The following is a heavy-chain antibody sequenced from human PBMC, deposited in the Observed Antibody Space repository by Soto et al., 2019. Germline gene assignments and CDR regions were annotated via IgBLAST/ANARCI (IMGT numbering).Heavy chain of an antibody. Sequence: GGSLRLSCAASGFTFSSYSMNWVRQAPGKGLEWVSYISSSSSTIYYADSVKGRFTISRDNAKNSLYLQMNSLRDEDTAVYYCARVGYSSGWYESTHDYWGQGTLVTVSS. CDR2: ISSSSSTI. V-gene: IGHV3-48*02. CDR3: ARVGYSSGWYESTHDY. CDR1: GFTFSSYS. D-gene: IGHD6-19*01. J-gene: IGHJ4*02.